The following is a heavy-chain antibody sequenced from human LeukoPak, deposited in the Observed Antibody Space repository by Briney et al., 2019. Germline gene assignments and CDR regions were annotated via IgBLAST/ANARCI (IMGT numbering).Heavy chain of an antibody. CDR1: GFTFSDYY. J-gene: IGHJ4*02. Sequence: GGSLRLSCAASGFTFSDYYMFWVRQAPGKGLEWVSYISSSGTTIYYADSVKGRFTISRDNAKNSVYMPMNSLRAEDTAVYSCARQRRYCSGDSCYQRTFDFWSQGTLVTVSS. CDR3: ARQRRYCSGDSCYQRTFDF. CDR2: ISSSGTTI. V-gene: IGHV3-11*04. D-gene: IGHD2-15*01.